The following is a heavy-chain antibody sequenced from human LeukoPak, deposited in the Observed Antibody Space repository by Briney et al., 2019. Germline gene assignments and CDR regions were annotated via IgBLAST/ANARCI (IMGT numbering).Heavy chain of an antibody. CDR3: ARYAATGGPNWFDP. D-gene: IGHD2-15*01. J-gene: IGHJ5*02. V-gene: IGHV4-59*01. CDR2: IHNTGRT. CDR1: GASISNYY. Sequence: PSETLSLTCTVSGASISNYYRSWTRQPPGKGLKWIGYIHNTGRTNYNPSLKSRVTISADTSKNQFSLRLSSVTAADTAIYYCARYAATGGPNWFDPWGPGTLVTVSS.